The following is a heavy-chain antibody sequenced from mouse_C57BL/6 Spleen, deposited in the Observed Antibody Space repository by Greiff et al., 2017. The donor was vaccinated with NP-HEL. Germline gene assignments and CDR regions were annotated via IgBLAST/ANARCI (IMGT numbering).Heavy chain of an antibody. D-gene: IGHD1-1*01. CDR3: AIHYYGSSYFDY. CDR2: IDPSDSET. CDR1: GYTFTSYW. Sequence: VQLQQPGAELVRPGSSVKLSCKASGYTFTSYWMHWVKQRPIQGLEWIGNIDPSDSETHYNQKFKDKATLTVDKSSSTAYMQLSSLTSEDSAVYYCAIHYYGSSYFDYWGQGTTLTVSS. J-gene: IGHJ2*01. V-gene: IGHV1-52*01.